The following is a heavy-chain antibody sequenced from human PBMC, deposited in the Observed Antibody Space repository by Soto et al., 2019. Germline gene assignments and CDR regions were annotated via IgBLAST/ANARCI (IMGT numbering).Heavy chain of an antibody. CDR2: IYYSGST. CDR3: ARQRIVVVPAAAYYYYYMDV. D-gene: IGHD2-2*01. J-gene: IGHJ6*03. Sequence: PSETLSLTCTVSGGSISSSSYYWGWIRQPPGKGLEWIGSIYYSGSTYYNPSLKSRVTISVDTSKNQFSLKLSSVTAADTAVYYCARQRIVVVPAAAYYYYYMDVWGKGTTVTVSS. V-gene: IGHV4-39*07. CDR1: GGSISSSSYY.